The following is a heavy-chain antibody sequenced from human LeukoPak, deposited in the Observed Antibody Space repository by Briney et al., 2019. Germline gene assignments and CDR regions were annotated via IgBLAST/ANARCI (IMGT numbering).Heavy chain of an antibody. Sequence: SETLSLTCTVSGGSISSYYWSWIRQPPGGGLEWIGYIYYSGSTNYNPSLKRRVTISLDTSKSQFSLKLRSVTAADTAVYYCARRTYSGYDSDYYGMDVWGQGATATVSS. CDR1: GGSISSYY. J-gene: IGHJ6*02. V-gene: IGHV4-59*08. D-gene: IGHD5-12*01. CDR3: ARRTYSGYDSDYYGMDV. CDR2: IYYSGST.